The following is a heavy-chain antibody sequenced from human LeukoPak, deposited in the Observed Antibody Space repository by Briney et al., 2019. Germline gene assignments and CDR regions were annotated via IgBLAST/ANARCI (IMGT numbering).Heavy chain of an antibody. D-gene: IGHD3-22*01. Sequence: ASVNVSCKVSGYTLTELSMHWVRQAPGKGLEWMGRFYPEDGETIYAQKFQGRVTITEDTSTDTAYMELSSLRSEDTAVYYCATEHYYDSSGWADAFDIWGQGTMVTVSS. CDR2: FYPEDGET. V-gene: IGHV1-24*01. CDR3: ATEHYYDSSGWADAFDI. CDR1: GYTLTELS. J-gene: IGHJ3*02.